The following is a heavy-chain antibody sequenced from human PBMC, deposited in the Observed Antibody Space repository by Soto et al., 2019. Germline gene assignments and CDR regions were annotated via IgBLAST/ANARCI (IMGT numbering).Heavy chain of an antibody. V-gene: IGHV1-3*01. D-gene: IGHD1-7*01. CDR1: GDTFTSYA. CDR3: ARTYWNYEGNDPFDY. J-gene: IGHJ4*02. Sequence: GASVKVSCKASGDTFTSYAMHWVRQAPGQRLEWMGWINAGNGNTKYSQKFQGRVAITRDTSASTAYMELSSLRSEDTAVYYCARTYWNYEGNDPFDYWGQGTLVTVSS. CDR2: INAGNGNT.